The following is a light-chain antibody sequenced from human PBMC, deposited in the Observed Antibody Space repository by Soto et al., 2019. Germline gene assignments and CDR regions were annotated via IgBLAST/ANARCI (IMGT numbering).Light chain of an antibody. V-gene: IGKV1-8*01. CDR2: AAS. Sequence: AIRMTQSPSSLSASTGDRVTITCRASQGISSYLAWYQQKPGKAPKLLIYAASTLQSGVPSRFSGSGSGTDFTLTISCLQSEDFATYYCQQDYIYPPTFGQGTKVEIK. J-gene: IGKJ1*01. CDR3: QQDYIYPPT. CDR1: QGISSY.